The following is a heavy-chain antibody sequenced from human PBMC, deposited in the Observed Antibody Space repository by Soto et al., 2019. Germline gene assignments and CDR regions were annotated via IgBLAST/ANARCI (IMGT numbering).Heavy chain of an antibody. CDR1: GGSISSGDYY. V-gene: IGHV4-30-4*01. Sequence: PSETLSLTCTVSGGSISSGDYYWSWIRQPPGKGLEWIGYIYYSGSTCYNPSLKSRVTISVDTSKNQFSLKLSSVTAADTAVYYCARERPDGARLDPWGQGTLVTVSS. CDR2: IYYSGST. J-gene: IGHJ5*02. CDR3: ARERPDGARLDP. D-gene: IGHD6-6*01.